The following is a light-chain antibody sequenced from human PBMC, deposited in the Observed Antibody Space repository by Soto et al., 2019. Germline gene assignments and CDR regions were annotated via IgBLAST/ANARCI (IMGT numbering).Light chain of an antibody. CDR1: QSVSSY. CDR3: QQRSNWPLT. J-gene: IGKJ4*01. Sequence: EVVLTQSPATLSSSPGERVTLSCRASQSVSSYLAWYQQKPGQAPRLLMYDASNRAAGVPARFSGSGSETDFTLTISSLEPEDFAVYYCQQRSNWPLTFGGGTKVDIK. CDR2: DAS. V-gene: IGKV3-11*01.